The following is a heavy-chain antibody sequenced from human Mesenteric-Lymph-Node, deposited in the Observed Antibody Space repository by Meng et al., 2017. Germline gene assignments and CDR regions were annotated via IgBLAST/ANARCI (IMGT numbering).Heavy chain of an antibody. CDR2: IYYSGST. V-gene: IGHV4-30-4*01. CDR3: GRDQGRELINH. J-gene: IGHJ4*02. CDR1: GGSISSGDYY. Sequence: QVQLQASGPVLVKPPPTLSLTCTVSGGSISSGDYYWSWIRQPPGKGLEWIGYIYYSGSTYYNPSLKSRVTISVDTSKNQFSLKLSSVTAADAAVYYCGRDQGRELINHWGQGALVTVSS. D-gene: IGHD1-7*01.